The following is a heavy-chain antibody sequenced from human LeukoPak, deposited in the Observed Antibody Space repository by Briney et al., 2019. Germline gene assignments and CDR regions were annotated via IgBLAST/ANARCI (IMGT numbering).Heavy chain of an antibody. D-gene: IGHD6-19*01. J-gene: IGHJ4*02. CDR2: IYYSGST. Sequence: SETLSLTCTVSGGSISTYYWSWLRQPPGKGLEWIGYIYYSGSTNYNPSLKSRVAISVDTSKNQFSLKVNSVTAADTAVYYCARGYNSGWYAYWGQGTLVTVSS. CDR1: GGSISTYY. CDR3: ARGYNSGWYAY. V-gene: IGHV4-59*08.